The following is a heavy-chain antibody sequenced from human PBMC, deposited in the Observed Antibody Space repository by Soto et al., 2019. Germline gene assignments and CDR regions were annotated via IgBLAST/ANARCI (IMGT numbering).Heavy chain of an antibody. D-gene: IGHD1-1*01. Sequence: QTTLKESGPTLVHTTEPLMLTCTFSWFSFTTTRIGVAWTLQPPGTALECLAMIYWYGESRYNPLLRSRLTLTEDTSKNQCVLTMTHMDPKDKATYYCAHRDSTGTTTYFDSWGQGIPVTVAS. CDR1: WFSFTTTRIG. CDR2: IYWYGES. J-gene: IGHJ4*02. V-gene: IGHV2-5*01. CDR3: AHRDSTGTTTYFDS.